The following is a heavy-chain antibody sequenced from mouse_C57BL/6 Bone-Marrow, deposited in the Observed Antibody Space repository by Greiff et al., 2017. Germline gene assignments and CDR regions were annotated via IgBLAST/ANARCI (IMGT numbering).Heavy chain of an antibody. CDR3: ARPYGSRWYFDV. J-gene: IGHJ1*03. CDR2: IDPSDSYT. V-gene: IGHV1-69*01. D-gene: IGHD1-1*01. CDR1: GYTFTSYW. Sequence: VQLQQPGAELVMPGASVKLSCKASGYTFTSYWMHWVKQRPGQGLEWIGEIDPSDSYTNYNQKFKGKSTLTVDKSSSTAYMQLSSLTSEDSAVYYCARPYGSRWYFDVWGTGTAATVSS.